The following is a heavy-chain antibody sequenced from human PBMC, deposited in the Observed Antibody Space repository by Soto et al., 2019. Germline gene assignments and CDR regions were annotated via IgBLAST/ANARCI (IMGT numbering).Heavy chain of an antibody. V-gene: IGHV3-23*01. CDR1: GFTFSSYA. Sequence: GGSLRLSCAASGFTFSSYAMSWVRQAPGKGLEWVSAISGSGGSTYYADSVKGRFTISRDNSKNTLYLQMNSLRAEDTAVYYCASSFCGGDCYPLNFDYWGQGTLVTVSS. CDR3: ASSFCGGDCYPLNFDY. CDR2: ISGSGGST. J-gene: IGHJ4*02. D-gene: IGHD2-21*02.